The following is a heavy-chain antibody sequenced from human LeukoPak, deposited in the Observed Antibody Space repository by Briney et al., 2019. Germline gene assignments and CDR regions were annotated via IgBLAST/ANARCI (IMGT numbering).Heavy chain of an antibody. J-gene: IGHJ4*02. D-gene: IGHD4-17*01. CDR1: GFTFSSYS. V-gene: IGHV3-21*01. CDR2: ISSSSSYI. CDR3: ATEMTTVTLEDY. Sequence: SGGSLRLSCAASGFTFSSYSMNWVRQAPGKGLEWVSSISSSSSYIYYADSVKGRFTISRDNAKNSLYLQMNSLRAEDTAVYYCATEMTTVTLEDYRGQGTLVTVSS.